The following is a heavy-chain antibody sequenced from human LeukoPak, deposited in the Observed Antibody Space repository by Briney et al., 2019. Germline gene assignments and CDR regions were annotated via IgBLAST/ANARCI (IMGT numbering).Heavy chain of an antibody. Sequence: GGSLRLSCAASGFTFSSYSMNWVRQAPGKGLEWVSSISSSSSYIYYADSVKGRFTISRDNSKNTLYLQMNSLRPEDTAVYYCAKDSVRKSIVGPTTRGVNDYWGQGTLVTVSS. CDR1: GFTFSSYS. CDR2: ISSSSSYI. CDR3: AKDSVRKSIVGPTTRGVNDY. D-gene: IGHD1-26*01. V-gene: IGHV3-21*01. J-gene: IGHJ4*02.